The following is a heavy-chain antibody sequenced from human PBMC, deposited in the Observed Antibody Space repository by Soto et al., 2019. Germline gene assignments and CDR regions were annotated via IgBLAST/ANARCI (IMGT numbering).Heavy chain of an antibody. CDR1: GFTFSSYA. CDR2: ISYDGSNK. D-gene: IGHD3-22*01. CDR3: ARELRVIDSSGYSGGVYGY. J-gene: IGHJ4*02. V-gene: IGHV3-30-3*01. Sequence: GGSLRLSCAASGFTFSSYAMHWVRQAPGKGLEWVAVISYDGSNKYYADSVKGRFTISRDNSTNTLYLQMNSLRAEDTAVYYCARELRVIDSSGYSGGVYGYWGQGTLVTVSS.